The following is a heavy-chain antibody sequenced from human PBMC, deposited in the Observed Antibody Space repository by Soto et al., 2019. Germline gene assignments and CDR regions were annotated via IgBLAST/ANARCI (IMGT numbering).Heavy chain of an antibody. V-gene: IGHV4-59*08. CDR1: GGSISSYY. J-gene: IGHJ4*02. D-gene: IGHD2-15*01. CDR2: IYYSGST. Sequence: SETLSLTCTVSGGSISSYYWSWIRQPPGKGLEWIGYIYYSGSTNYNPSLKSRVTISVDTSKNQFSLKLGSVTAADTAVYYCARQARYCSGGSCYRAPFDYWGQGTLVTVSS. CDR3: ARQARYCSGGSCYRAPFDY.